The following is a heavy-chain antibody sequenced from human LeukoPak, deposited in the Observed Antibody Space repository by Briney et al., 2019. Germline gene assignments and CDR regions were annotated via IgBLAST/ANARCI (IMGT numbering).Heavy chain of an antibody. V-gene: IGHV1-2*06. CDR3: ARSSGDDDFAFDI. Sequence: ASVKVSCKASGYTFTGYYMHWMRQAPGQGLEWMGRINPNSGGTNYAQKFQCRVTMTRDTCISTAYMELSRLRSDDTAVYYCARSSGDDDFAFDIWGQGTMVTVSS. CDR1: GYTFTGYY. CDR2: INPNSGGT. D-gene: IGHD4-17*01. J-gene: IGHJ3*02.